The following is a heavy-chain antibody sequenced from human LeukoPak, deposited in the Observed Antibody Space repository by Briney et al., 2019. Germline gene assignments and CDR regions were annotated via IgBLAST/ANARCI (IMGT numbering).Heavy chain of an antibody. CDR1: GYTFTSYY. D-gene: IGHD3-22*01. V-gene: IGHV1-46*01. CDR2: INPSGGST. CDR3: ARDLGDDSSGSSWFQH. Sequence: GASVKVSCKASGYTFTSYYMHWVRQAPGQGLEWMGIINPSGGSTSYAQKFQGRVTMTRDTSTSTVYMELSSLRSEDTAVYYCARDLGDDSSGSSWFQHWGQGTLVTVSS. J-gene: IGHJ1*01.